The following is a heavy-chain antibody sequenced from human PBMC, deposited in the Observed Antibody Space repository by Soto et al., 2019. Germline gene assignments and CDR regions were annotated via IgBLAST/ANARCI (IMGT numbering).Heavy chain of an antibody. D-gene: IGHD6-6*01. Sequence: GGSLRLSCAASGFTFSDYYMSWVRQAPGKGLEWVSYISSSGSTIYYADSVKGRFTISRDNAKNSLYLQMNSLRAEDTAVYYCARDDSSIAAVNWFDPWGQGTLVTVSS. CDR2: ISSSGSTI. V-gene: IGHV3-11*01. J-gene: IGHJ5*02. CDR1: GFTFSDYY. CDR3: ARDDSSIAAVNWFDP.